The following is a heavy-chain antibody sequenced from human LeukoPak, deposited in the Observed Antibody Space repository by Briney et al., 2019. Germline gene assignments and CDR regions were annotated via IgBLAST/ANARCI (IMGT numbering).Heavy chain of an antibody. Sequence: GESLKISCKGSGYSFTSYWIGWVRQMPGKGLEWMGTIYPGDSDTRYSPSFQGQVTISADKSISTAYLQWSSLKASDTAMYYCARQMTTVTRYDAFDIWGQGTMVTVSS. CDR1: GYSFTSYW. CDR2: IYPGDSDT. J-gene: IGHJ3*02. D-gene: IGHD4-17*01. CDR3: ARQMTTVTRYDAFDI. V-gene: IGHV5-51*01.